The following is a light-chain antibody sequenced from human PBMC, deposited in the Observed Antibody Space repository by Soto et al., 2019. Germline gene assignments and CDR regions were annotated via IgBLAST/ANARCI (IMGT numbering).Light chain of an antibody. J-gene: IGKJ1*01. CDR1: QRVSSNY. CDR3: HQYGSSPWT. CDR2: GAS. Sequence: EIVLTQSPGTLSLSPGERATLSCRASQRVSSNYLAWYQQKPGQAPRLLIYGASNRATGIPDSFSGSGSGTDFNLTISRLEPKDFAVYYCHQYGSSPWTFGRGTKLVIK. V-gene: IGKV3-20*01.